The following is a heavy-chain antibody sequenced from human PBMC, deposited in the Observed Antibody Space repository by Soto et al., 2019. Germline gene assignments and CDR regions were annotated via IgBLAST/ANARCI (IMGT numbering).Heavy chain of an antibody. CDR2: FDPEDGET. D-gene: IGHD1-26*01. J-gene: IGHJ4*02. V-gene: IGHV1-24*01. CDR1: GYTLTELS. CDR3: ATSSGSYSGYFDY. Sequence: TSVKVSCKVSGYTLTELSMHWVRQAPGKGLEWMGGFDPEDGETIYAQKFQGRVTMTEDTSTDTAYMELSSLRSEDTAVYYCATSSGSYSGYFDYWGQGTLVTVSS.